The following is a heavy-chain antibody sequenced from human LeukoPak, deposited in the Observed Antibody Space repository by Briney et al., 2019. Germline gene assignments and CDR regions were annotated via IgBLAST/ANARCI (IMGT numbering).Heavy chain of an antibody. D-gene: IGHD2-15*01. CDR1: GFTFSSYA. CDR3: AKAPFHRDCSGGSCYSDY. CDR2: ISGSGGST. V-gene: IGHV3-23*01. J-gene: IGHJ4*02. Sequence: GGSLRLSCAASGFTFSSYAMSWVRQAPGKGLEWVSAISGSGGSTYYADSVKGRFTISRDNSKNTLYLQMNSLRAEDTAVYYCAKAPFHRDCSGGSCYSDYWGQGTLVTVSS.